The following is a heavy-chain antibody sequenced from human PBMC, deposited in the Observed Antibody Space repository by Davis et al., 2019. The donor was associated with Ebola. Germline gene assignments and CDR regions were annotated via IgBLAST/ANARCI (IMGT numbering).Heavy chain of an antibody. D-gene: IGHD3-16*01. CDR3: ARGVDYDNYYYYGMDV. CDR1: GFTFSSYS. J-gene: IGHJ6*02. CDR2: ISSSGSSI. Sequence: ESLKIPCAASGFTFSSYSMNWVRQAPGKGLEWVSYISSSGSSIYYADSVKGRLTIPRDNAKKSLYLQMNSLRDEDTAVYYCARGVDYDNYYYYGMDVWGQGTTVSVSS. V-gene: IGHV3-48*02.